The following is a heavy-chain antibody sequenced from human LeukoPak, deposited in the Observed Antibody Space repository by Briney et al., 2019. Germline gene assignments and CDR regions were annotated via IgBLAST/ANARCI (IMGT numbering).Heavy chain of an antibody. D-gene: IGHD6-13*01. CDR3: ASWGSSSWFLGDY. V-gene: IGHV1-18*01. J-gene: IGHJ4*02. CDR2: ISAYNGNT. Sequence: ISAYNGNTNYAQKLQGRVTMTTDTSTSTAYMELRSLRSDDTAVYYCASWGSSSWFLGDYWGQGTLVTVSS.